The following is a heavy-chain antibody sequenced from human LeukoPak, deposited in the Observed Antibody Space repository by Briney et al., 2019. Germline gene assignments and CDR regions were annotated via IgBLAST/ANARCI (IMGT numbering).Heavy chain of an antibody. D-gene: IGHD2-15*01. CDR1: GGSFSGYY. J-gene: IGHJ3*02. V-gene: IGHV4-34*01. CDR2: INHSGST. Sequence: SETLSLTCAVYGGSFSGYYWSWVRQPPGKGLEWIGEINHSGSTNYNPSLKSRVTISVDTSKNQFSLKLSSVTPADTAVYYCARGPPGGSDAFDIWGQGTMVTVSS. CDR3: ARGPPGGSDAFDI.